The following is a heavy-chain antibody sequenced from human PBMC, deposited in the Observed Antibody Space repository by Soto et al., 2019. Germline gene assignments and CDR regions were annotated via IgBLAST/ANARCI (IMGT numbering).Heavy chain of an antibody. CDR1: GYTFTGYY. V-gene: IGHV1-2*02. CDR3: ARGPAEAGTNYYGMDV. Sequence: GASVEVSCKASGYTFTGYYMHWVRQAPGQGLEWMGWINPNSGGTNYAQKFQGRVTMTRDTSISTAYMELSRLRSDDTAVHYCARGPAEAGTNYYGMDVWGQGTTVIVSS. CDR2: INPNSGGT. J-gene: IGHJ6*01. D-gene: IGHD6-13*01.